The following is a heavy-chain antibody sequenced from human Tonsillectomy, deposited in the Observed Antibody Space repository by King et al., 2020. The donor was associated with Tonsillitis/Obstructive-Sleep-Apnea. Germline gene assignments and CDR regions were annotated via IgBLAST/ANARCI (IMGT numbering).Heavy chain of an antibody. V-gene: IGHV1-2*06. CDR3: ARNNLGATWGLFAP. D-gene: IGHD3-16*01. Sequence: VQLVESGAEVKKPGASVRVSCKASGYTFSDYYIHWVRQAPGQGLEWMGRISPNSGGALYSQKFQGRVTMTTDTSLNTAYIELSSLISDATAVYYCARNNLGATWGLFAPWGQGTLVTVSS. CDR1: GYTFSDYY. CDR2: ISPNSGGA. J-gene: IGHJ5*02.